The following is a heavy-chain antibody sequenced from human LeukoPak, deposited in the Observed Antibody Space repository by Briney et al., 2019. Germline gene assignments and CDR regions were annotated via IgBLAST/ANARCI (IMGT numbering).Heavy chain of an antibody. CDR2: IIPIFGTA. V-gene: IGHV1-69*05. J-gene: IGHJ4*02. Sequence: SVNLSCKASGGTFSSYAISWVRQAPGQGLEWMGGIIPIFGTANYAQKFQGRVTITTDESTSTAYMELSSLRSEDTAVYYCARDSYDSSGYSDYWGQGTLVTVSS. D-gene: IGHD3-22*01. CDR3: ARDSYDSSGYSDY. CDR1: GGTFSSYA.